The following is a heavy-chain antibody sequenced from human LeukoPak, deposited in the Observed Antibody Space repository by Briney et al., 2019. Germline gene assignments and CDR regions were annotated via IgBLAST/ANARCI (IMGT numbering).Heavy chain of an antibody. V-gene: IGHV1-2*02. CDR3: ARVRGNSCDY. D-gene: IGHD3-10*01. CDR1: GYSVSDYY. J-gene: IGHJ4*02. Sequence: ASVTVSCKTSGYSVSDYYMHWVRQAPGQGLEWMGWIRGDTGDTDSPQKFQGRVTMTRDTSTNTAYMELSRLRYDDTAMYFCARVRGNSCDYWGQGTLVPVSS. CDR2: IRGDTGDT.